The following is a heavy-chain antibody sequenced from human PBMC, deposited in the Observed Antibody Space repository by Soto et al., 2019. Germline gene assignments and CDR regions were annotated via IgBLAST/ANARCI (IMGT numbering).Heavy chain of an antibody. CDR2: IKSKTEGGTT. CDR3: TTDPYHPARGGVWFDP. V-gene: IGHV3-15*01. J-gene: IGHJ5*02. CDR1: GFTFSNAW. D-gene: IGHD6-6*01. Sequence: EVQLVESGGGLVKPGGSLRLSCAASGFTFSNAWMSWVRQAPGKGLEWVGRIKSKTEGGTTDYTAPVKGRFTTARDDSKNTLDLHMNSLKTEDTAVYYCTTDPYHPARGGVWFDPWGQGTLVTVSS.